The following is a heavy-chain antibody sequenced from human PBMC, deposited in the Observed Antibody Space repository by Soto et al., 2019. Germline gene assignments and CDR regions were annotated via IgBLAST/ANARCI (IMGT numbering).Heavy chain of an antibody. V-gene: IGHV4-30-2*01. D-gene: IGHD2-2*01. Sequence: SETLSLTCAVSGGSISSGGYSWSWIRQPPGKGLEWIGYIYHSGSTYYNPSLKSRVTISVDRSKNQFSLKLSSVTAADTAVYYCARAPGYCISTSCYVYYYGMDVWGQGTTVTVSS. J-gene: IGHJ6*02. CDR3: ARAPGYCISTSCYVYYYGMDV. CDR1: GGSISSGGYS. CDR2: IYHSGST.